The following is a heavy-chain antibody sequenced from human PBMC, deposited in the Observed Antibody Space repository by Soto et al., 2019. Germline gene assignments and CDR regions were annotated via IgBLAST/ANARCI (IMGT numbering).Heavy chain of an antibody. CDR1: GGSFSGYY. CDR2: ITDGGNT. J-gene: IGHJ4*02. D-gene: IGHD5-12*01. V-gene: IGHV4-34*01. CDR3: ARGQEAIVATH. Sequence: QVQLQQWGAGLLKPSETLSLTCAVYGGSFSGYYWSWIRQPPGKGLEWIGEITDGGNTNYSPSLKSRVTISADTSKNQFSLKLNSVTAADTAVYYCARGQEAIVATHWYQGTLVTVSS.